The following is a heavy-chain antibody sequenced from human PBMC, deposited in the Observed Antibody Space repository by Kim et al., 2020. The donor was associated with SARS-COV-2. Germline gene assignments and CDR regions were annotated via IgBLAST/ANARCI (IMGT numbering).Heavy chain of an antibody. D-gene: IGHD3-22*01. J-gene: IGHJ4*02. CDR2: IETKADGGTT. V-gene: IGHV3-15*04. CDR3: ATGLSSPYFDRK. Sequence: GGSLRLSCVVSGFTIYNAWMNWVRQAPGKGLEWVGRIETKADGGTTHYAAPVKGIFIISRDDSKNTVYLQINSLKTEDTAVYYCATGLSSPYFDRKWGQGTLVTVSS. CDR1: GFTIYNAW.